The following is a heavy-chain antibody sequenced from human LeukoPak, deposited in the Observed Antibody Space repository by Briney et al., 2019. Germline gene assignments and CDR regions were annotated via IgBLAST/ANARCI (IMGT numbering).Heavy chain of an antibody. CDR1: GFGLSGSG. CDR3: AREASYSSSWATFDN. D-gene: IGHD6-13*01. J-gene: IGHJ4*02. Sequence: GGSLRLSCVASGFGLSGSGMTWVRQAPGKGLEWISYISVSGGIIYYADSVRGRFTISRDNAKNSLFLQMNSLTVEDTAVYYCAREASYSSSWATFDNWGQGTLVTV. V-gene: IGHV3-48*01. CDR2: ISVSGGII.